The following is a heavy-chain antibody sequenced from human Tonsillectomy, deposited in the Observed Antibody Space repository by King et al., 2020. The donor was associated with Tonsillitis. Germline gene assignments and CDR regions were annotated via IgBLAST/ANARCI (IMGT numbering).Heavy chain of an antibody. CDR3: ARGWDSSGYYSWGYYFDY. D-gene: IGHD3-22*01. Sequence: DVQLVESGGGLVQPGGSLRLSCAASGFIFRSYAMHWVRQAPGKGLECVSAISSNGGSTYYANSVKGRFTISRDNSKNTLYLQMGSLRAEDMAVYYCARGWDSSGYYSWGYYFDYWGQGSLVTVSS. V-gene: IGHV3-64*01. CDR1: GFIFRSYA. J-gene: IGHJ4*02. CDR2: ISSNGGST.